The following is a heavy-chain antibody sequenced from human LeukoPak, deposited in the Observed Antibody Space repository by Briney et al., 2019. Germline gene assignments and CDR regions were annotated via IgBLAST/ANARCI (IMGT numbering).Heavy chain of an antibody. J-gene: IGHJ4*02. D-gene: IGHD2-15*01. CDR1: GGTFSSYA. V-gene: IGHV1-69*13. CDR2: IIPIFGTA. Sequence: SVKVSCKASGGTFSSYAISWVRQAPGQGLGWMGGIIPIFGTANYAQKFQGRVTITADESTSTAYMELSSLRSEDTAVYYCARDALGYCSGGSCSGFDYWGQGTLVTVSS. CDR3: ARDALGYCSGGSCSGFDY.